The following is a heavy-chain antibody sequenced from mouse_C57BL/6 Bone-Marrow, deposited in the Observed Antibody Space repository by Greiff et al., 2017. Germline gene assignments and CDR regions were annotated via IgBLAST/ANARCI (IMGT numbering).Heavy chain of an antibody. J-gene: IGHJ3*01. V-gene: IGHV1-50*01. D-gene: IGHD1-1*01. CDR1: GYTFTSYW. CDR2: IDPSDSYT. Sequence: QVQLQQPGAELVKPGASVKLSCKASGYTFTSYWMQWVKQRPGQGLEWIGEIDPSDSYTNYNQKFKGKATLTVDKSSSTAYMQLSRLTSEDAAVYCCAREDYYGSSSAWFAYWGQGTLVTVSA. CDR3: AREDYYGSSSAWFAY.